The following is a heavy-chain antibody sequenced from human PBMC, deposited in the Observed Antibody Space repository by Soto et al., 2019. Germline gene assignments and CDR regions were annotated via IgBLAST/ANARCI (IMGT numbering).Heavy chain of an antibody. CDR1: GFSFSSYG. J-gene: IGHJ4*02. CDR2: IWYDGSNK. D-gene: IGHD3-22*01. Sequence: QVQLVESGGGVVQPGRSLRLSCAASGFSFSSYGMHWVRQAPGKGLEWVAIIWYDGSNKYYADSVKGRFTISRDNSKNXXYLQMNSLRAEDTAGYYCARAGFYYDSGGYYNFDYWGQGALVTVSS. CDR3: ARAGFYYDSGGYYNFDY. V-gene: IGHV3-33*01.